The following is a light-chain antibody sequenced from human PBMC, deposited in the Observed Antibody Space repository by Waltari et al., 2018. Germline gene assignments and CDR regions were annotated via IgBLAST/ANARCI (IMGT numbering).Light chain of an antibody. Sequence: QSALTQPPSASGSPGQSVTISCTGTSSDVGAYNYVSWYQQYPDKAPRLMIYEVTKRPSVVPDRFSGSKSGNTASLTVSWLQAEDEADYYCISYAGNNKYVLGAGTKVTVL. V-gene: IGLV2-8*01. CDR1: SSDVGAYNY. CDR2: EVT. J-gene: IGLJ1*01. CDR3: ISYAGNNKYV.